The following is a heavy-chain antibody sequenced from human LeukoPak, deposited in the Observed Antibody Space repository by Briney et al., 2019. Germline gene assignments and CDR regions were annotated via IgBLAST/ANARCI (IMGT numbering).Heavy chain of an antibody. D-gene: IGHD4-17*01. Sequence: GGSLRLSCAASGFTFSSYAMHWVRQAPGKGLEWVAVISYDGSNKYYADSVKGRFTISRDNAKNSLYLQMNSLRAEDTAVYYCASLPQTTVTLYYYYMDVWGKGTTVTVSS. CDR3: ASLPQTTVTLYYYYMDV. CDR1: GFTFSSYA. V-gene: IGHV3-30*04. CDR2: ISYDGSNK. J-gene: IGHJ6*03.